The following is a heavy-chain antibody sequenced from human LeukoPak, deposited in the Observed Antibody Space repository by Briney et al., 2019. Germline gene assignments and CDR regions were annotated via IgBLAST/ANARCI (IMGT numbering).Heavy chain of an antibody. J-gene: IGHJ4*02. CDR3: AKTQQLTLDY. D-gene: IGHD6-13*01. V-gene: IGHV3-30*02. CDR1: GFTFSSYG. Sequence: TGGSLRLSCAASGFTFSSYGMHWVRQAPGKGLEWVAFIRYDGSNKYYADSVKGRFTISRDNSKNTLYLQMNSLTAEDTAVYYCAKTQQLTLDYWGQGTLVTVSS. CDR2: IRYDGSNK.